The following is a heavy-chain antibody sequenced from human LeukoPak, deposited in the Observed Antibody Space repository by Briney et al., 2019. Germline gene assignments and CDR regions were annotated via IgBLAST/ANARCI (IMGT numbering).Heavy chain of an antibody. CDR2: ISTSGGST. V-gene: IGHV3-23*01. J-gene: IGHJ4*02. D-gene: IGHD4-17*01. CDR3: ARGGSTVTHPFDY. CDR1: GFTVSSNY. Sequence: GGSLRLSCAASGFTVSSNYMSWVRQAPGKGLEWVSSISTSGGSTYYADSVKGRFTISRDNSKNTLYLQMIRLRAEDTALYYCARGGSTVTHPFDYWGQGTLVTVSS.